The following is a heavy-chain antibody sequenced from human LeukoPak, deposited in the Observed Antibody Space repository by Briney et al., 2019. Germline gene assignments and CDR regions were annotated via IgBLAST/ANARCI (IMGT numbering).Heavy chain of an antibody. Sequence: GASVKVPCKASGYTFTGYYMHWVRQAPGQGLEWMGWINPNSGGTFYAQKFQGRVTMTRDTSISTAYMELSRLRSDDTAVYYCARDRDGYNDYWGQGTLVTVSS. V-gene: IGHV1-2*02. D-gene: IGHD5-24*01. CDR3: ARDRDGYNDY. CDR2: INPNSGGT. J-gene: IGHJ4*02. CDR1: GYTFTGYY.